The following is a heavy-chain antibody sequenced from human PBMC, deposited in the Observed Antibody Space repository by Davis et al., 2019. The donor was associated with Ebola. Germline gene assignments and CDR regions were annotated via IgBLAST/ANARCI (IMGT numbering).Heavy chain of an antibody. Sequence: GESLKISCAASGFTFTNYAMNWVRQAPGKGLEWVSTINNSGGSTYYTDSVRGRFAISRDNSKSTLYLQMNSLRAEDTAVYYCARVVVAATGYWGQGTLVTVSS. CDR3: ARVVVAATGY. CDR1: GFTFTNYA. V-gene: IGHV3-23*01. CDR2: INNSGGST. J-gene: IGHJ4*02. D-gene: IGHD2-15*01.